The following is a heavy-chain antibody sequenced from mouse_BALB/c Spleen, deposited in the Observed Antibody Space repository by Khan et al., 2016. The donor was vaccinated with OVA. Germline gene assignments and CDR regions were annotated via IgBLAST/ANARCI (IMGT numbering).Heavy chain of an antibody. V-gene: IGHV5-6-4*01. CDR2: ITSGGSYT. CDR3: TRDRNYYGSSFYFDQ. Sequence: EVELVESGGGLVKPGGSLRLSCAASGFTFSSYSMSWVRQTPEKRLEWVATITSGGSYTYYPDSVQGRFTISRDNAKNILYLQMSSLKSEDTAIYYCTRDRNYYGSSFYFDQWGQGTTLTVSS. D-gene: IGHD1-1*01. J-gene: IGHJ2*01. CDR1: GFTFSSYS.